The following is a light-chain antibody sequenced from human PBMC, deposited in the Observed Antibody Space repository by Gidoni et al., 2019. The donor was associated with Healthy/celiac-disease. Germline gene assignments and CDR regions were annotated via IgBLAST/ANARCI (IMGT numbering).Light chain of an antibody. CDR3: QQRSNWPPLT. CDR1: QSVSSY. V-gene: IGKV3-11*01. J-gene: IGKJ4*01. Sequence: DIVFTQSPATLSLSPGERATLSCRASQSVSSYLAWYQQKPGQAPRLLIYDASNRATGIPARVSGSGSGTDFTLTISSLEPEDFAVYYWQQRSNWPPLTFGGGTKVEIK. CDR2: DAS.